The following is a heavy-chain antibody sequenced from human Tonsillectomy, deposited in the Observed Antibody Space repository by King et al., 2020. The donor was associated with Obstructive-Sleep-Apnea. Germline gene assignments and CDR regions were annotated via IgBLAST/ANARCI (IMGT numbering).Heavy chain of an antibody. CDR1: GYTFTSTD. D-gene: IGHD2-2*02. CDR2: MNPNSGNT. Sequence: QLVQSGAEVKKPGASVKVSCKASGYTFTSTDIHWGRQATGQGLEWMGWMNPNSGNTSYAQKFQCRVTMTRNTSISPAYMGLSSLRSEDTAVYYCARVQPLLYGYYFDYWGQGTLVTVSS. CDR3: ARVQPLLYGYYFDY. V-gene: IGHV1-8*01. J-gene: IGHJ4*02.